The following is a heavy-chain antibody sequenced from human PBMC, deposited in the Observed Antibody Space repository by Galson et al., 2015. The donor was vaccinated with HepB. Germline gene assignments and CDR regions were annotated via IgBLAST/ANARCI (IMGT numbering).Heavy chain of an antibody. Sequence: SLRLSCAVSGFSFSDHYIDWARQAPGTGLEWVGRSRNKPKGYSTAYAASVKGRFTVSRDDSKNSVFLQMNSLRSEDTAVYYCARSEVTTVVTDFDSWGQGTLVTVSS. CDR2: SRNKPKGYST. V-gene: IGHV3-72*01. J-gene: IGHJ4*02. D-gene: IGHD4-23*01. CDR3: ARSEVTTVVTDFDS. CDR1: GFSFSDHY.